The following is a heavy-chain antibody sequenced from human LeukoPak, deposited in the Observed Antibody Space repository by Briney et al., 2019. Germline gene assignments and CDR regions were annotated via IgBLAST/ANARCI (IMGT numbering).Heavy chain of an antibody. V-gene: IGHV1-69*13. J-gene: IGHJ3*02. D-gene: IGHD2-15*01. CDR3: ARGSEDAFDI. CDR2: IIPIFGTA. Sequence: GASVKVSCKASGGTFSSYAISWVRQAPGQGLEWMGGIIPIFGTASYAQKFQGRVTITADESTSTAYMELSSLRSEDTAVYYCARGSEDAFDIWGQGTMVTVSS. CDR1: GGTFSSYA.